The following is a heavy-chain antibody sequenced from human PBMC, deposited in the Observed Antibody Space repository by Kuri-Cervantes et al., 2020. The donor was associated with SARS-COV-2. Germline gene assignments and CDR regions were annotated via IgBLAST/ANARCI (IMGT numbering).Heavy chain of an antibody. J-gene: IGHJ4*02. D-gene: IGHD2-15*01. Sequence: ASVKVSCKASGYTFTGYYIHWVRQAPGQGLEWMGWINPDGGGTKYAQKFQGRVTMTRDTSIRTAYMELSSLRSDDTAVYYCARVPCSGGSCYPRERHFDYWGQGTLVTVSS. CDR1: GYTFTGYY. CDR3: ARVPCSGGSCYPRERHFDY. CDR2: INPDGGGT. V-gene: IGHV1-2*02.